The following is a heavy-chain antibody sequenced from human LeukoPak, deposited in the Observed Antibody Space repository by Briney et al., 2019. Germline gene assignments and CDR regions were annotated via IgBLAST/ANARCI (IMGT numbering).Heavy chain of an antibody. CDR3: VRGQTSLDNWFDP. CDR2: IRSNDGTT. J-gene: IGHJ5*02. CDR1: GFTFSNYG. Sequence: QAGGSLRLSCEASGFTFSNYGMNWVRQAPGKGLEWVSYIRSNDGTTHYADSVKGRFTISRDNAKNSLSLQTTSLRADDTAVYYCVRGQTSLDNWFDPWGQGTLVIVSS. V-gene: IGHV3-48*01.